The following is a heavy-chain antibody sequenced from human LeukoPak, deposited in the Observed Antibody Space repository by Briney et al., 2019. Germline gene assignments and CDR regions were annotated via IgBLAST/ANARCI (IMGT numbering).Heavy chain of an antibody. CDR1: GGSISSSSYY. J-gene: IGHJ3*02. Sequence: SETPSLTCTVSGGSISSSSYYWGWIRQPPGKGLEWIGSIYYSGSTYYNPSLKSRVTISVDTSKNQFSLKLSSVTAADTAVYYCARPLIVGATSDAFDIWGQGTMVTVSS. CDR3: ARPLIVGATSDAFDI. V-gene: IGHV4-39*01. CDR2: IYYSGST. D-gene: IGHD1-26*01.